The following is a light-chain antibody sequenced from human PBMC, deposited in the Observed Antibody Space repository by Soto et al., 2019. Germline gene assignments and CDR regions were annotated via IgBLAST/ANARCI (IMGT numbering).Light chain of an antibody. V-gene: IGKV1-39*01. CDR3: QQSYSDPYT. CDR2: AVK. J-gene: IGKJ2*01. Sequence: DIQMTQSPSSLSASVGDRVTITCRTSQSITNFLNWYQQKSGKAPKLLIFAVKTLQSGVPSRFSGGGSGTEFTLTITGLQREDSATYYCQQSYSDPYTFGQGTKLEVK. CDR1: QSITNF.